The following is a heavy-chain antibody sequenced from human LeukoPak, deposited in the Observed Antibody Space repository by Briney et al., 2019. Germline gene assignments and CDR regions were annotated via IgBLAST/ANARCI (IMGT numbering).Heavy chain of an antibody. CDR2: ISYDGSNK. D-gene: IGHD6-13*01. CDR1: GFTFSSYA. V-gene: IGHV3-30-3*01. J-gene: IGHJ4*02. CDR3: ARDQVAAARFDY. Sequence: GGSLRLSCAASGFTFSSYAMHWVRQAPGKGLEWVAVISYDGSNKYYADSVKGRFTISRDNSKNTLYLQMNSLRAEDTAVYYCARDQVAAARFDYWGQGTLVTVSS.